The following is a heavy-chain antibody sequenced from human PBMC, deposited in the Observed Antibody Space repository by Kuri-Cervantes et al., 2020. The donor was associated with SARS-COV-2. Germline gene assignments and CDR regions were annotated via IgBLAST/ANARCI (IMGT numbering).Heavy chain of an antibody. J-gene: IGHJ4*02. Sequence: SVKVSCKASGYTFTSYDINWVRQAPGQGLEWMGGIIPIFGTAKYAQKFQGRVTITADESTSPAYMELSSLRSEDTAVYYFARGPPPRYCTGGVCYSAPPGQGVTYDYWGQGTLVTVSS. D-gene: IGHD2-8*02. CDR1: GYTFTSYD. V-gene: IGHV1-69*13. CDR2: IIPIFGTA. CDR3: ARGPPPRYCTGGVCYSAPPGQGVTYDY.